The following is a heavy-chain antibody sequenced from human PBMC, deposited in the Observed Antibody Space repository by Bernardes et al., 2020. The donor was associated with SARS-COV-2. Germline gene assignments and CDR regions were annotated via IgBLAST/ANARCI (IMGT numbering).Heavy chain of an antibody. Sequence: ASVKVSCKASGYTFTSYDINWVRQATGQGLEWMGWMNPNSGNTGYAQKFQGRVTMTRNTSISTAYMELSSLRSEDTAVYYCARGLAHSIGWYYMSGVALYYGMDVWGQGTTVTVSS. CDR3: ARGLAHSIGWYYMSGVALYYGMDV. D-gene: IGHD6-19*01. CDR1: GYTFTSYD. V-gene: IGHV1-8*01. J-gene: IGHJ6*02. CDR2: MNPNSGNT.